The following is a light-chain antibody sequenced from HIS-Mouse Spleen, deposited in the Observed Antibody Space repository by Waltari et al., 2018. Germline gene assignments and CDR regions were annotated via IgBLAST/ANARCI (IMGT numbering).Light chain of an antibody. Sequence: QSVLTQPPSASGTPGQRVTISCSGRSSNIGSNYVYWYQQLPGTAPKLLIYRNNQRPSGVPERFSGSQSGTSASLAISGLRSEDEADYYCAAWDDSLSGPVFGGGTKLTVL. CDR1: SSNIGSNY. CDR2: RNN. CDR3: AAWDDSLSGPV. J-gene: IGLJ2*01. V-gene: IGLV1-47*01.